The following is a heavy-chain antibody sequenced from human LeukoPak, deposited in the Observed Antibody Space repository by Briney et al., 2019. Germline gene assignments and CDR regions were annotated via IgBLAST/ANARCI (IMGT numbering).Heavy chain of an antibody. CDR1: GGTFSSYA. CDR2: IIPILDIA. D-gene: IGHD1-26*01. J-gene: IGHJ4*02. V-gene: IGHV1-69*04. CDR3: ARVSVGSFDY. Sequence: SVKVSCKASGGTFSSYAISWVRQAPGQGLEWMGRIIPILDIANYAQKFQGRVTITADKSTSTAYMELSSLRSEDTAVYYCARVSVGSFDYWGQGTLVTVSS.